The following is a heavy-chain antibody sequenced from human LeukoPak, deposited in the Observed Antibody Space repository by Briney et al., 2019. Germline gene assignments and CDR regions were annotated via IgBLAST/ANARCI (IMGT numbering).Heavy chain of an antibody. V-gene: IGHV3-30*18. D-gene: IGHD5-24*01. CDR3: AKAGMATYFEREDY. Sequence: GGSLRLSCAASGFTFSNYGMHWVRQAPGKGLEWVAVISYDGSNKYYADSVKGRFTISRDNSKNTLYLQMNSLRAEDTAVYYCAKAGMATYFEREDYWGQGTLVTVSS. CDR1: GFTFSNYG. J-gene: IGHJ4*02. CDR2: ISYDGSNK.